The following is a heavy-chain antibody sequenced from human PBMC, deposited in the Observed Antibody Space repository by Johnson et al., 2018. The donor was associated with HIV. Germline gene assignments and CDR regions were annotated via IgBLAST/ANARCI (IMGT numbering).Heavy chain of an antibody. CDR1: GFTFSSYG. Sequence: QVQLVESGGGVVQPGRSLRLSCAASGFTFSSYGMHWVRQAPGKGLEWVAVISYDGSNKYYADSVKGQFTISRDNSKNTLYLQMNSLRAEDTAVYYCAKDMRQWELLDAFDIWGQGTMVTVS. D-gene: IGHD1-26*01. CDR3: AKDMRQWELLDAFDI. CDR2: ISYDGSNK. V-gene: IGHV3-30*18. J-gene: IGHJ3*02.